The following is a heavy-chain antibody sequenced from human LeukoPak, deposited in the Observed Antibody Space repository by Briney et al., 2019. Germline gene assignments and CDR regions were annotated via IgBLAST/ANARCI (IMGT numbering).Heavy chain of an antibody. CDR1: GFTFSSYA. V-gene: IGHV3-64*01. D-gene: IGHD5-12*01. CDR3: ARTIKRATIVPTRSPTKGAFDI. CDR2: ISSNGGST. Sequence: PGGSQRLSCAASGFTFSSYAMHWVRQAPGKGLEYVSAISSNGGSTYYANSVKGRFTISRDNSKNTLYLQMGSLRAEDMAVYYCARTIKRATIVPTRSPTKGAFDIWGQGTMVTVSS. J-gene: IGHJ3*02.